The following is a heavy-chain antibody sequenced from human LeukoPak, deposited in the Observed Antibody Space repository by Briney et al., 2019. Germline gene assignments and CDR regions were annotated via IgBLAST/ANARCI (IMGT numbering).Heavy chain of an antibody. CDR3: ARVSLRYFDWLLPVGRAFDI. Sequence: GASVKVSCKASGYTFTNYGISWVRQAPGQGLEWMGWISTYNGNTNYAQKLQGRVTMTTDTSTSTAYMELRRLRSDDTAVYYCARVSLRYFDWLLPVGRAFDIWGQGTMVTVSS. CDR1: GYTFTNYG. V-gene: IGHV1-18*01. D-gene: IGHD3-9*01. CDR2: ISTYNGNT. J-gene: IGHJ3*02.